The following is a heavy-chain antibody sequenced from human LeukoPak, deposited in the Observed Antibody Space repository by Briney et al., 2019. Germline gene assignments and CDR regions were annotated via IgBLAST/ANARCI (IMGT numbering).Heavy chain of an antibody. Sequence: SETLSLTCTVSGGSISSYYWSWIRQPPGKGLEWIGYIYTSGSTNYNPSLKSRVTISVDTSKNQFSLKLSSVTAADTAVYYCARFLGYHGQKNWFDPWGQGPWSPSPQ. D-gene: IGHD5-12*01. J-gene: IGHJ5*02. CDR1: GGSISSYY. V-gene: IGHV4-4*09. CDR3: ARFLGYHGQKNWFDP. CDR2: IYTSGST.